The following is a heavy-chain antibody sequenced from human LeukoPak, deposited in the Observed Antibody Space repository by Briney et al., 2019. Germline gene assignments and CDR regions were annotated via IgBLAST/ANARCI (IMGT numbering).Heavy chain of an antibody. V-gene: IGHV1-69*04. CDR2: IIPILGIA. D-gene: IGHD7-27*01. Sequence: ASVKVSCKASGGTFSSYAISWVRQSPGQGLEWMGRIIPILGIANYAQNFQGRVTITADKSTSTAYMELSSLRSEDTAVYYCARDSQLTGDLYWGQGTLVTVSS. CDR1: GGTFSSYA. CDR3: ARDSQLTGDLY. J-gene: IGHJ4*02.